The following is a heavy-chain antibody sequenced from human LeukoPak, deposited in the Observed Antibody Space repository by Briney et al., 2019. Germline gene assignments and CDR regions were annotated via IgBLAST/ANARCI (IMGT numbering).Heavy chain of an antibody. V-gene: IGHV3-30*04. J-gene: IGHJ3*02. D-gene: IGHD4-23*01. CDR1: GFTFSGSA. CDR3: AREMTTLDWGAFDI. Sequence: GGSPRLSCAASGFTFSGSAMHWVRQAPGKGLEWVAVISYDGSNKYYADSVKGRFTISRDNSKNTLYLQMNSLRAEDTAVYYCAREMTTLDWGAFDIWGQGTMVTVSS. CDR2: ISYDGSNK.